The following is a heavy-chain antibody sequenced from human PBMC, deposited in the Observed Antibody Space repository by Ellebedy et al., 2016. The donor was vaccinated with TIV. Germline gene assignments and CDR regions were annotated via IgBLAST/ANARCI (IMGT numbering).Heavy chain of an antibody. Sequence: GESLKISXVASGFTFTNYWMSWVRQAPGKGLEWVANIKHDGSEKNYLDSVKGRFTVSRDNAKSSVCLQMNSLRAEDTALYYCARDIGPSYYYYGLDVWGQGTTVTVS. CDR1: GFTFTNYW. D-gene: IGHD2-15*01. J-gene: IGHJ6*02. V-gene: IGHV3-7*03. CDR2: IKHDGSEK. CDR3: ARDIGPSYYYYGLDV.